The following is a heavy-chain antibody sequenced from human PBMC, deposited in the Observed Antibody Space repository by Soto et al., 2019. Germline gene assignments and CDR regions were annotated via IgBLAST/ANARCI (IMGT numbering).Heavy chain of an antibody. CDR2: IYYSGST. D-gene: IGHD4-17*01. Sequence: QVQLQESGPGLVKPSETLSLTCTVSGGSISSYYWSWIRQPPGKGLEWIGYIYYSGSTNYNPSLKSRVTISVDTSKNQFSLKLSSVTAGDTAVYYCARAYGVGAGDYWGQGTLVTVSS. J-gene: IGHJ4*02. V-gene: IGHV4-59*01. CDR1: GGSISSYY. CDR3: ARAYGVGAGDY.